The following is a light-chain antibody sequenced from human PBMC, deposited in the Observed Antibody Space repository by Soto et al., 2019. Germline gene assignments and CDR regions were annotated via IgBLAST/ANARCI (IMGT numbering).Light chain of an antibody. CDR1: QSVNSF. CDR2: DTA. V-gene: IGKV3-11*01. J-gene: IGKJ4*01. Sequence: EIVLTQSPATLSLSPGERATLSCRASQSVNSFLAWYQQKPGQAPRLLIYDTANRATDIPARFSGSGSGTDFTLTLSSLEPEDFAVYYCQQRSNRLLTFGGGTKVEI. CDR3: QQRSNRLLT.